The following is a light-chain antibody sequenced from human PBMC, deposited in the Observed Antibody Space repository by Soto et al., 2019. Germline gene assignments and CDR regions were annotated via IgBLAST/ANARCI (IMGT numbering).Light chain of an antibody. CDR1: SRDVGGYNY. CDR3: SSYTSSSTYVA. V-gene: IGLV2-14*01. J-gene: IGLJ2*01. CDR2: EVS. Sequence: QSALTQPASVSGSPGQSITISCTGTSRDVGGYNYVSWYQQHPGKAPKLMIYEVSNRPSGVSNRFSGSKSGNTASLTISGLQAADEAQYYCSSYTSSSTYVAFGGGTKLTVL.